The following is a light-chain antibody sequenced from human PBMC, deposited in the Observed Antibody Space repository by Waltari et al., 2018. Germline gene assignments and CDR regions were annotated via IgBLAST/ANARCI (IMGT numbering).Light chain of an antibody. CDR1: SSNIGSNT. J-gene: IGLJ3*02. V-gene: IGLV1-44*01. Sequence: QSVLTQPPSASGTPGQRVTISCSGSSSNIGSNTVNWYQQLPGTAPKLLIYSNNPRPSGVPDRFSGSKSGTSASLAISGLQSEDEADYYWAAWDDSLNGSWVFGGGTKLTVL. CDR2: SNN. CDR3: AAWDDSLNGSWV.